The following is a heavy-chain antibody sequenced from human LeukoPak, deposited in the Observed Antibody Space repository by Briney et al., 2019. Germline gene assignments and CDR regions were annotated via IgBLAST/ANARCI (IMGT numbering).Heavy chain of an antibody. CDR3: ASYSSSWGNFDY. Sequence: SGTLSLTCAVSGGSISSSNWWSWVRQPPGKGLEWIGEIYHSGSTSYNPSLKSRVTISVDKSKNQFSLKLSSVTAADTAVYYCASYSSSWGNFDYWGQGTLVTVSS. V-gene: IGHV4-4*02. CDR2: IYHSGST. J-gene: IGHJ4*02. CDR1: GGSISSSNW. D-gene: IGHD6-13*01.